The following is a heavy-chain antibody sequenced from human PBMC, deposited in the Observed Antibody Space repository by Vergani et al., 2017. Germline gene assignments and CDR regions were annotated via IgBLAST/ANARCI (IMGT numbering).Heavy chain of an antibody. V-gene: IGHV4-34*01. Sequence: QVQLQQWGAGLLKPSEPLSFTCAVYVGSFSVYYWSWIRPPPGKGLQWIGEINHSGSTNYNPSLKSRVTISVDTSKNQFSLKLSSVTAAYTAVYYCARGLPSYSRGWYSYYYYYDMDVWGKGTTVTVSS. CDR1: VGSFSVYY. J-gene: IGHJ6*03. CDR3: ARGLPSYSRGWYSYYYYYDMDV. CDR2: INHSGST. D-gene: IGHD6-19*01.